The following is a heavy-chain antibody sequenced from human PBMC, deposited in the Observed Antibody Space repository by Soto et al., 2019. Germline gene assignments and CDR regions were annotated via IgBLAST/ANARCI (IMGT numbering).Heavy chain of an antibody. CDR3: ARGTNWFDP. CDR2: INSDGSSA. CDR1: ECVFSSYW. Sequence: PWCSVRLSGAASECVFSSYWMHWVRQAPGKGLVWVSRINSDGSSASYADSVKGRFTISRDNAKNTLYLQMNSLRAEDTAVYYCARGTNWFDPWGQGTLVTV. V-gene: IGHV3-74*01. J-gene: IGHJ5*02.